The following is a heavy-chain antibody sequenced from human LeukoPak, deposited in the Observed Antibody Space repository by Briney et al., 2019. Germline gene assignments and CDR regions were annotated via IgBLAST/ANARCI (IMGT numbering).Heavy chain of an antibody. CDR2: ISGSGGST. D-gene: IGHD3-3*01. J-gene: IGHJ5*02. CDR1: GFTFSSYA. CDR3: AKEGTPMYYDFWSGYFSWFDP. V-gene: IGHV3-23*01. Sequence: SGGSLRLSCAASGFTFSSYAMSWVRQAPGKGLEWVSAISGSGGSTYYADSVKGRFTISRDNSKNTLYLQMNSLRAEDTAVYYCAKEGTPMYYDFWSGYFSWFDPWGQGTLVTVSS.